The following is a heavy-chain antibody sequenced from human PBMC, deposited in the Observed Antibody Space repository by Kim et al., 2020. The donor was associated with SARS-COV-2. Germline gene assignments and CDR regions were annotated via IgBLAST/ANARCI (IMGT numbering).Heavy chain of an antibody. V-gene: IGHV3-23*01. Sequence: GGSLRLSCAASGFTFSSYAMSWVRQAPGKGLEWVSAISGSGGSTYYADSVKGRFTISRDNSKNTLYLQMNSLRAEDTAVYYCAKDLIIGSGSKAYYYGMDVWGQGTTVTVSS. CDR1: GFTFSSYA. CDR2: ISGSGGST. D-gene: IGHD3-10*01. CDR3: AKDLIIGSGSKAYYYGMDV. J-gene: IGHJ6*02.